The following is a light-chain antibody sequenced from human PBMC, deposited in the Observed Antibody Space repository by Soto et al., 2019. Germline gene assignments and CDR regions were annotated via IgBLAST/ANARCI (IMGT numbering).Light chain of an antibody. CDR2: DVS. CDR1: SSDVGGYNY. Sequence: QYALTQPASVSGSPGQSITISCTGTSSDVGGYNYVSWYQQHPGKAPKLMIYDVSNRPSGVSNRFSGSKSGNTASLTISGLQAEDEADYYCSSYTSSSTVFGGGTTLTVL. V-gene: IGLV2-14*01. CDR3: SSYTSSSTV. J-gene: IGLJ2*01.